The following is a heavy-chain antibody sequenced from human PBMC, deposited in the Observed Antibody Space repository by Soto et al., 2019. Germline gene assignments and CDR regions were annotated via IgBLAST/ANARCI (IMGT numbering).Heavy chain of an antibody. V-gene: IGHV4-31*02. CDR2: IYYNGRT. CDR1: GGSITSGGYY. D-gene: IGHD3-9*01. Sequence: SETLSLTCTVSGGSITSGGYYWSWIRQHPGKGLEWIGFIYYNGRTFFNPSLRSRVTMSIDTSKNQFSLKLSSVTAADTAVYFCASLAGYRFDDWGQGALVTVSS. CDR3: ASLAGYRFDD. J-gene: IGHJ4*02.